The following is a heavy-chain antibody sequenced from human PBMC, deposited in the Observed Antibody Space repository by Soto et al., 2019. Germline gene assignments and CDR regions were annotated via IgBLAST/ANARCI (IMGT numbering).Heavy chain of an antibody. Sequence: SETLSLTCAVSSGSISSSNWWSWVRQPPGKGLEWIGEIYHSGSTNYNPSLKSRVTISVDKSKNQFSLKLSSVTAADTAVYYCARVGRIAVAGTTYYYFDYWGQGTLVTVSS. CDR3: ARVGRIAVAGTTYYYFDY. CDR2: IYHSGST. CDR1: SGSISSSNW. D-gene: IGHD6-19*01. V-gene: IGHV4-4*02. J-gene: IGHJ4*02.